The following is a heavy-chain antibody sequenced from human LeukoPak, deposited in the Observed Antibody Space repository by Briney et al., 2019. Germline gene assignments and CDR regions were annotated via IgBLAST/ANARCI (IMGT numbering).Heavy chain of an antibody. J-gene: IGHJ3*02. CDR3: ARDADYTALSVFDI. CDR2: INHSGST. D-gene: IGHD4-17*01. CDR1: GGSFSGYY. V-gene: IGHV4-34*01. Sequence: SETLSLTCAVYGGSFSGYYWSWIPQPPGKGLEWIGEINHSGSTNYNPSLKSRVTISVDTSKNQFSLKLSSVTAADTAVYYCARDADYTALSVFDIWGQGTMVTVSS.